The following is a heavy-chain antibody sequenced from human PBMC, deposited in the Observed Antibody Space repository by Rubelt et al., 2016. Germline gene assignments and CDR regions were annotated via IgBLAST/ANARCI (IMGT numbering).Heavy chain of an antibody. V-gene: IGHV4-34*01. Sequence: QVQLQQWGAGLLKPSETLSLTCTVSGGSISSSDYYWGWIRQPPGKGLEWIGEINHSGSTNYNPSLKSRVTISVDTSKNQFSRKLRLWTAADTATYYCARDSLTQLKGVPLDSWGQGTPVSVSS. CDR1: GGSISSSDYY. CDR3: ARDSLTQLKGVPLDS. CDR2: INHSGST. J-gene: IGHJ4*02. D-gene: IGHD1-1*01.